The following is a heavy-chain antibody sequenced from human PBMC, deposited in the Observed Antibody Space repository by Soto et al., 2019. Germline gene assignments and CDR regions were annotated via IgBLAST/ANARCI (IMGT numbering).Heavy chain of an antibody. Sequence: ASVKVSCKASGYTFTGYYMHWVRQAPGQGLEWMGWINPNSGGTDYAQKFQGWVTMTRDTSISTAYMELSRLRSDDTAVYYCARDMPIAVAPSYGMDVWGQGTTVTVSS. CDR1: GYTFTGYY. CDR2: INPNSGGT. V-gene: IGHV1-2*04. D-gene: IGHD6-19*01. J-gene: IGHJ6*02. CDR3: ARDMPIAVAPSYGMDV.